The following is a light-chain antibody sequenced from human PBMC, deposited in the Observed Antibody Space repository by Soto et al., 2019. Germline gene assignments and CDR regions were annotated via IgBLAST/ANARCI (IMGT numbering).Light chain of an antibody. J-gene: IGLJ1*01. V-gene: IGLV1-47*01. Sequence: QSALTQPPSSSGTPGQRVTISCCGSSSNIGSNYVYWYQQLPGTAPKLLIYRNNQRPSGVPDRFSGSKSGTSASLAISGLRSEDEADYYCAAWDDGMSGPYGFGTGTKVTVL. CDR3: AAWDDGMSGPYG. CDR1: SSNIGSNY. CDR2: RNN.